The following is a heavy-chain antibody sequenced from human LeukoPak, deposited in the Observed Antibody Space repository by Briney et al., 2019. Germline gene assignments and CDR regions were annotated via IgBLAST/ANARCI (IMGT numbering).Heavy chain of an antibody. D-gene: IGHD3-22*01. J-gene: IGHJ5*02. Sequence: ASVKVSCKASGYTFTGYYMHWVRQAPGQGLEWMGWINPNSGGTNYAQKFQGWVTMTRDTSISTAYMELSRLRSDDTAVYYCARSYYYARAYSGFDPWGQGTLVTVSS. CDR2: INPNSGGT. CDR1: GYTFTGYY. CDR3: ARSYYYARAYSGFDP. V-gene: IGHV1-2*04.